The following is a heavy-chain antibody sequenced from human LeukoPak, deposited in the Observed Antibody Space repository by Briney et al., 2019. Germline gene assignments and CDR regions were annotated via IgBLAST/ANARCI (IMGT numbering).Heavy chain of an antibody. CDR3: ARAAIAAARIYYYMDV. J-gene: IGHJ6*03. V-gene: IGHV3-30*02. Sequence: GGSLRLSCAASGFTFSNYAMHWVRQAPGKGLEWVTFIRYDGRNKYYADSVKGRFTISRDNAENSLYLQMNSLRAEDTAVYYCARAAIAAARIYYYMDVWGKGTTVTVSS. CDR2: IRYDGRNK. CDR1: GFTFSNYA. D-gene: IGHD6-13*01.